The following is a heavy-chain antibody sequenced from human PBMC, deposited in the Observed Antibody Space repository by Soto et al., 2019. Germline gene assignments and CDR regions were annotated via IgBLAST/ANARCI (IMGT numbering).Heavy chain of an antibody. V-gene: IGHV4-61*01. J-gene: IGHJ5*02. D-gene: IGHD2-15*01. CDR2: IYYIGST. CDR1: GGSVSSASYY. CDR3: ARTGFCSGGACYPNWFDP. Sequence: SETLSLTCTVSGGSVSSASYYWSWIRQPPGKGPEWIGYIYYIGSTRYNPSLKSRVTMSVDTSKNQFSLKLSSVTAADTAVYYCARTGFCSGGACYPNWFDPWGQGTLVTVSS.